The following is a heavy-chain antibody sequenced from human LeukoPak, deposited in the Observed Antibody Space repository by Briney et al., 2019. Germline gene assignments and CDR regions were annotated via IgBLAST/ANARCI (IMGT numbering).Heavy chain of an antibody. CDR2: INPKSGGT. V-gene: IGHV1-2*02. Sequence: ASVKVSCKASGYTFTSYGISWVRQAPGQGLEWMGWINPKSGGTNYAQKFQDKVTMTRDTSISSMYMELSRLKSDDTAVYYCVRDLGISGWYAPPLGYFDSWGQGTLVTVSS. CDR3: VRDLGISGWYAPPLGYFDS. J-gene: IGHJ4*02. CDR1: GYTFTSYG. D-gene: IGHD6-19*01.